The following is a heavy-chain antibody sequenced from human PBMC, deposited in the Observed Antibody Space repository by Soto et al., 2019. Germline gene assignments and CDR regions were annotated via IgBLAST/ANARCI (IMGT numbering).Heavy chain of an antibody. J-gene: IGHJ4*02. CDR1: GFTFSSYG. CDR3: AKPRAGYSYGYPFDY. V-gene: IGHV3-30*18. D-gene: IGHD5-18*01. Sequence: GVSLRLSCAASGFTFSSYGMHWVRQAPGKGLEWVAVISYDGSNKYYADSVKGRFTISRDNSKNTLYLQMNSLRAEDTAVYYCAKPRAGYSYGYPFDYWGQGTLVTVSS. CDR2: ISYDGSNK.